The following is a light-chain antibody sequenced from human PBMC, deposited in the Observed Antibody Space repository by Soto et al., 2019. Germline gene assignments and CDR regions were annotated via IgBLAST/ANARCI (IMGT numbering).Light chain of an antibody. CDR3: QQYGRHGT. CDR1: QSVSSSY. Sequence: EIVLTQSPGTLSLSPGERATLSCRASQSVSSSYLAWYQQKPGQAPRLLLYGASSRATCIPDRFSGSGFGTDCTLTISRLEPEDFAGCYCQQYGRHGTFGQGTKVEIK. V-gene: IGKV3-20*01. CDR2: GAS. J-gene: IGKJ1*01.